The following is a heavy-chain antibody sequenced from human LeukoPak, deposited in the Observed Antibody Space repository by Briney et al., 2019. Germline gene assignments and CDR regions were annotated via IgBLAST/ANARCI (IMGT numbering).Heavy chain of an antibody. D-gene: IGHD4-17*01. CDR3: ARGPTPFGDYREYWFDP. V-gene: IGHV6-1*01. J-gene: IGHJ5*02. CDR2: TYYRSKWYN. Sequence: SSQTLSLTCAISGDSVSSNSAAWNWIRQSPSRGLEWLGRTYYRSKWYNDYAVSVKSRITINPDTSKNQFSLQLNSVTPEDTAVYYCARGPTPFGDYREYWFDPWGQGTLVTVSS. CDR1: GDSVSSNSAA.